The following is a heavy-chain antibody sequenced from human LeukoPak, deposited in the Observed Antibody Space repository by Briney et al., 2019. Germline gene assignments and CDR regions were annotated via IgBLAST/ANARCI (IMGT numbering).Heavy chain of an antibody. J-gene: IGHJ5*02. CDR3: AKGPTYYYGSGSYYNPNWFDP. CDR2: ISGSGGST. CDR1: GFTFSSYA. V-gene: IGHV3-23*01. D-gene: IGHD3-10*01. Sequence: GGPLRLSCAASGFTFSSYAMSWVRQAPGKGLEWVSAISGSGGSTYYADSVKGRFTISRDNSKNTLYLQMNSLGAEDTAVYYCAKGPTYYYGSGSYYNPNWFDPWGQGTLVTVSS.